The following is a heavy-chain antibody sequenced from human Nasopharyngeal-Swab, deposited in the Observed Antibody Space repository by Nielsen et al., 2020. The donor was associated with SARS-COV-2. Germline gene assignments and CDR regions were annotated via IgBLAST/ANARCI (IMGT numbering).Heavy chain of an antibody. D-gene: IGHD6-6*01. CDR3: ARDDGQLGDS. V-gene: IGHV3-23*01. Sequence: GESLKISCAASGFTFSSYAMSWVRQAPGKGPEWVSGIIARGGGGTYYTDFVKGRFTISRDNSKNMLYMQMNSLRPEDTAVYYCARDDGQLGDSWGQGTLVTVAS. J-gene: IGHJ4*02. CDR2: IIARGGGGT. CDR1: GFTFSSYA.